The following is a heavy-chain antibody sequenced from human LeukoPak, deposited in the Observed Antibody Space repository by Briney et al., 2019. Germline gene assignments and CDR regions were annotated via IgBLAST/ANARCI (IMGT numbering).Heavy chain of an antibody. D-gene: IGHD4-17*01. CDR2: ISGSGGST. Sequence: GGSLRLSCAASGFAFSSYAMSWVRQAPGKGLEWVSAISGSGGSTYYADSVKGRFTISRDNSKNTLYLQMNSLRAEDTAVYYCAKDLSDYGDETYFDIWGQGTMVTVSS. V-gene: IGHV3-23*01. J-gene: IGHJ3*02. CDR3: AKDLSDYGDETYFDI. CDR1: GFAFSSYA.